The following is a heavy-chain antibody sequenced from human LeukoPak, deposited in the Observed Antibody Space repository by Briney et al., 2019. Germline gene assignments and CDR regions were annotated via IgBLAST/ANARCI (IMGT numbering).Heavy chain of an antibody. CDR1: GGSFSGYY. D-gene: IGHD3-16*01. CDR2: INHSGST. J-gene: IGHJ5*02. Sequence: SETLSLTCAVYGGSFSGYYWSWIRQPPGKGLEWIGEINHSGSTNYNPSLKSRVTISVDTSKNQFSLKLSSVTAADTAVYYCARGRTQRSWFDPWSQGTLVTVSS. CDR3: ARGRTQRSWFDP. V-gene: IGHV4-34*01.